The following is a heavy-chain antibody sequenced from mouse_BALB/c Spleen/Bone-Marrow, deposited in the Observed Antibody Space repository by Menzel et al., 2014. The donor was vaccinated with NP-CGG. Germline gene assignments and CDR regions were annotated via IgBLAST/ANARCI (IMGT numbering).Heavy chain of an antibody. J-gene: IGHJ2*01. D-gene: IGHD1-1*01. CDR2: INPDSSTI. V-gene: IGHV4-1*02. CDR3: ARQSYYGYSDY. Sequence: EVKLMESGGGLVQPGGSLKLSCAASGFDFSRYWMSWVRQAPGKGLEWIGEINPDSSTINYTPSLKDKFIISRDNDKNTQYLKMSKVRSEDTALYYCARQSYYGYSDYRGQGTTITVS. CDR1: GFDFSRYW.